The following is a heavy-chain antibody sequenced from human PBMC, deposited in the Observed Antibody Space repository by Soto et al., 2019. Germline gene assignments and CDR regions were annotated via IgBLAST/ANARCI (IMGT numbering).Heavy chain of an antibody. J-gene: IGHJ6*02. CDR1: GFTFSSYG. CDR3: AKGGDDYGSYGMDV. Sequence: GGSLRLSCAASGFTFSSYGMHWVRQAPGKGLGWVAVISYDGSNKYYADSVKGRFTISRDNSKNTLYLQMNSLRAEDTAVYYCAKGGDDYGSYGMDVWGQGTTVTVSS. D-gene: IGHD4-17*01. V-gene: IGHV3-30*18. CDR2: ISYDGSNK.